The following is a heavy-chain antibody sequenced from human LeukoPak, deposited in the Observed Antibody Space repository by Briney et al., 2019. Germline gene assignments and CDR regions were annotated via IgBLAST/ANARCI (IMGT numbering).Heavy chain of an antibody. J-gene: IGHJ4*02. Sequence: PGGSLRLSCAASGFTFSSYGMHWVRQAPGKGLKWVAYIRYHGSNINYADSVKGRFTISRDNSKDTLFLQMSSLRAEDTAVYYCAKVLTGYCGSTSCPFASWGQGTPVTVSS. D-gene: IGHD2-2*01. CDR1: GFTFSSYG. CDR3: AKVLTGYCGSTSCPFAS. V-gene: IGHV3-30*02. CDR2: IRYHGSNI.